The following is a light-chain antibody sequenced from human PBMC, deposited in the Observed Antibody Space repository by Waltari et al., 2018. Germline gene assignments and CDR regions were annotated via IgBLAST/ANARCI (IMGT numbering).Light chain of an antibody. J-gene: IGKJ4*01. Sequence: DVVMTQTPLALSVTPGQPASISCKSSQSLLHSDGKTHLYWYLQKPGQPAQLLIYEVSKRFSGVPDRFSGSGSGTDFTLKISRVEAEDVGLYYCMQSIQFPLTFGGGTKVEIK. CDR1: QSLLHSDGKTH. CDR3: MQSIQFPLT. CDR2: EVS. V-gene: IGKV2D-29*01.